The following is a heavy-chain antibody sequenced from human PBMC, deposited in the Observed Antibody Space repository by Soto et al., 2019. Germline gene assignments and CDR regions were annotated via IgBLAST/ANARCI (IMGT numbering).Heavy chain of an antibody. CDR3: ARTDMVATIGRGYSYGYNDY. V-gene: IGHV4-4*02. CDR2: IYHSGST. Sequence: SETLSLTCAVSGGSISSSNWWGWVRQPPGKGLEWIGEIYHSGSTNYNPSLKSRVTISVDKSKNQFSLKLSSVTAADTAVYYCARTDMVATIGRGYSYGYNDYWGQGTLVTVSS. J-gene: IGHJ4*02. CDR1: GGSISSSNW. D-gene: IGHD5-18*01.